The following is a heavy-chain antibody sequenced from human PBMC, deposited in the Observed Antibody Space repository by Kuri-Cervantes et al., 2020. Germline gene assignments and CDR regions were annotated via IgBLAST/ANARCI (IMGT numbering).Heavy chain of an antibody. D-gene: IGHD5-18*01. CDR1: GGSFSGYY. CDR2: INHSGST. Sequence: SETLSLTCAVYGGSFSGYYWSWIRQPPGKGLEWIGEINHSGSTNYNPSLKSRVTMSVDTSKNQFSLKLSSVTAADTAVYYCARHFAGYSYGEGWFDPWGQGTLVTVSS. J-gene: IGHJ5*02. V-gene: IGHV4-34*01. CDR3: ARHFAGYSYGEGWFDP.